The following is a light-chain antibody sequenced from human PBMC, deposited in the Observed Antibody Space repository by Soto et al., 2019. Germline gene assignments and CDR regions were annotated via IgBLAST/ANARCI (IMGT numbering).Light chain of an antibody. Sequence: EIVLTQSPGTLSLSPGERATLSCRASQSVSSSYLAWYQQKPGQAPRLLIYGASSRATGIPDRFSGSGSGTDLTLTISRLEPEDFAVYYCQQYASSPVYTFGQGTKREIK. V-gene: IGKV3-20*01. CDR2: GAS. CDR3: QQYASSPVYT. CDR1: QSVSSSY. J-gene: IGKJ2*01.